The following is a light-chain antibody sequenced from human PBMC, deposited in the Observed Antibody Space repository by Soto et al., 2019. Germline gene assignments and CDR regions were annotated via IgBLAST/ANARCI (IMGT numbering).Light chain of an antibody. CDR1: QSIRSW. CDR3: QQYNSYPLT. V-gene: IGKV1-5*03. J-gene: IGKJ1*01. CDR2: QAS. Sequence: DIQMTQSPSTLSASVGDRVTITCRASQSIRSWLAWYQQKPGKAPNLLIYQASNLKSGVPSRFSGSGSGTEYTLTISSLQPDDFAIYYCQQYNSYPLTFGQGTKVEIK.